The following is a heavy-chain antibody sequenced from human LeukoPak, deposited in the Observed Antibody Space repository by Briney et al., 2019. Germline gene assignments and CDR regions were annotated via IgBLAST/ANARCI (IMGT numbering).Heavy chain of an antibody. CDR2: IYSGGST. V-gene: IGHV3-53*01. D-gene: IGHD3-10*01. Sequence: PGGSLRLSCAASGFTVSSNYMSWVRQAPGKGLEWVSVIYSGGSTYYADSVKGRFTISRDNSKNTLYLQMNSLRAEDTAVYYCARGSWFGELLPFDYWGQGTLVTVSS. J-gene: IGHJ4*02. CDR1: GFTVSSNY. CDR3: ARGSWFGELLPFDY.